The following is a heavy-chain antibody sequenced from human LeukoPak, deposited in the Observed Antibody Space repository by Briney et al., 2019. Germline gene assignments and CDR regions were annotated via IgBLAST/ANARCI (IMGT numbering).Heavy chain of an antibody. Sequence: SETLSLACTVSGGSISTSSYYWGWIRPPPGKGLECIGSIYYSGSTYYNPSLKSRVTISVDTSKDQFSLKLSSVTAADTAVYYCARGQANYSDSSGYLDYWGQGTLVTVSS. V-gene: IGHV4-39*01. CDR1: GGSISTSSYY. CDR3: ARGQANYSDSSGYLDY. CDR2: IYYSGST. J-gene: IGHJ4*02. D-gene: IGHD3-22*01.